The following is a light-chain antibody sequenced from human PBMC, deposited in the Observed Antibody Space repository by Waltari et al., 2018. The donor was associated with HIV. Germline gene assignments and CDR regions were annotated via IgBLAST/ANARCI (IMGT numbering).Light chain of an antibody. CDR1: RSVLNSSNNKNY. V-gene: IGKV4-1*01. J-gene: IGKJ5*01. CDR2: WAS. CDR3: QQYVTTPIT. Sequence: DIVVTQFPDSLAVSVGERAADKGKTSRSVLNSSNNKNYLAWYQQRPGQPPRFLIYWASGPHSGVPDRFSGSGSETDFTLTISSLQPEDVATYYCQQYVTTPITFGQGTRLEIK.